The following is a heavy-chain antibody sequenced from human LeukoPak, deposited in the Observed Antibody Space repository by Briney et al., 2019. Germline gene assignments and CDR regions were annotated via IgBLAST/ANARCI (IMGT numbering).Heavy chain of an antibody. Sequence: SQTLSLTCAISGDSVSSKSVSWNWARQSPSRGLEYLGRTRYRSTWNTFYSLSVQGRITINADTSRNQVSLRLNSVTPEDTALYYCVRDFNWAFDYWGQGTLVTASS. D-gene: IGHD7-27*01. CDR2: TRYRSTWNT. CDR1: GDSVSSKSVS. CDR3: VRDFNWAFDY. V-gene: IGHV6-1*01. J-gene: IGHJ4*02.